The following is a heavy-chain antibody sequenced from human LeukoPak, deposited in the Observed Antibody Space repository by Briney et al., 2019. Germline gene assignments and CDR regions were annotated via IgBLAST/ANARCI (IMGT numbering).Heavy chain of an antibody. CDR2: IYSGGST. CDR1: GFTVSSNY. D-gene: IGHD3-10*01. CDR3: ARGTSWPRWFDP. Sequence: GGSLRLSCAASGFTVSSNYMSWVRQAPGKGLEWVSVIYSGGSTFYADSVKGRFTISRDNSKNTLYLQMSSLRAEDTAVYYCARGTSWPRWFDPWGQGTLVSVSS. J-gene: IGHJ5*02. V-gene: IGHV3-53*01.